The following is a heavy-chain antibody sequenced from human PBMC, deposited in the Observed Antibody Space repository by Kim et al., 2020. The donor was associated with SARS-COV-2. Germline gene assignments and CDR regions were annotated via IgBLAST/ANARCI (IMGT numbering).Heavy chain of an antibody. CDR3: ARLSAAHPKSFDY. D-gene: IGHD2-2*01. Sequence: SETLSLTCTVSGGSISSSSYYWGWIRQPPGKGLEWIGSIYYSGSTYYNPSLKSRVTISVDTSKNQFSLKLSSVTAADTAVYYCARLSAAHPKSFDYWGQG. CDR1: GGSISSSSYY. CDR2: IYYSGST. V-gene: IGHV4-39*01. J-gene: IGHJ4*02.